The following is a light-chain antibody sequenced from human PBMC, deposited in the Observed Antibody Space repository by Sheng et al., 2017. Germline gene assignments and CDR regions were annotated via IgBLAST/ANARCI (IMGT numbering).Light chain of an antibody. CDR3: QKYNSAPWT. V-gene: IGKV1-27*01. CDR2: AAS. J-gene: IGKJ1*01. CDR1: QGISSY. Sequence: IRMTQSPSSFSASTGDRVTITCRASQGISSYLAWYQQKPGKAPKLLIYAASTLQSGVPSRFSGSGSGTDFTLTISSLQPEDVATYYCQKYNSAPWTFGQGTKVEIK.